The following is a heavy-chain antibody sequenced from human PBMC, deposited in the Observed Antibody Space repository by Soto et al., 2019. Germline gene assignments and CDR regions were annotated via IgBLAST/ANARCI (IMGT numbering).Heavy chain of an antibody. V-gene: IGHV4-34*01. J-gene: IGHJ3*02. Sequence: TETLYLTFAVYGGSFSGYYWSWIRQPPGKGLEWIGENNHSGSTNYNPSLKSRVTISVDTSKNQFSLKLSSVTAADTAVYYCATYWNYVAFDIWGQGTTVT. CDR3: ATYWNYVAFDI. D-gene: IGHD1-7*01. CDR2: NNHSGST. CDR1: GGSFSGYY.